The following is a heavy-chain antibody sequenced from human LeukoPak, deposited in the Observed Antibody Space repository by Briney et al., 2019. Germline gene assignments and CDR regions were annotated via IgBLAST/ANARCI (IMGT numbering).Heavy chain of an antibody. J-gene: IGHJ3*02. CDR1: GGSISSYY. CDR3: ATTYYDILTGYWHDAFDI. CDR2: IYYSGST. D-gene: IGHD3-9*01. V-gene: IGHV4-59*08. Sequence: SETLSLTCTVSGGSISSYYWSWIRQPSGKGLEWIGYIYYSGSTNYNPSLKSRVTISVDTSKNQFSLKLGSVTAADTAVYYCATTYYDILTGYWHDAFDIWGQGTMVTVSS.